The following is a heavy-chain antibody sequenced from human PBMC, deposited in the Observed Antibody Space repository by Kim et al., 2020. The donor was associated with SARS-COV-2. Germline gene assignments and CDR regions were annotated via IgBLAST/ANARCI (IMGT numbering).Heavy chain of an antibody. V-gene: IGHV3-30*01. Sequence: GRFTISRDNSKNTLYLQMNSLRAEDTAVYYCASSRYFDWLGRWGNWFDPWGQGTLVTVSS. J-gene: IGHJ5*02. D-gene: IGHD3-9*01. CDR3: ASSRYFDWLGRWGNWFDP.